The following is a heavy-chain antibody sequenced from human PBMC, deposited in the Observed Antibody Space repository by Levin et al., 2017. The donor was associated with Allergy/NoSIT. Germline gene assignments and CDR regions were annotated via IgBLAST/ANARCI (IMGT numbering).Heavy chain of an antibody. CDR1: GFSLSTSGMC. D-gene: IGHD2-2*01. J-gene: IGHJ6*02. V-gene: IGHV2-70*01. Sequence: QTLSLTCTFSGFSLSTSGMCVSWIRQPPGKALEWLALIDWDDDKYYSTSLKTRLTISKDTSKNQVVLTMTNMDPVDTATYYCARIPSHQYYYGMDVWGQGTTVTVSS. CDR3: ARIPSHQYYYGMDV. CDR2: IDWDDDK.